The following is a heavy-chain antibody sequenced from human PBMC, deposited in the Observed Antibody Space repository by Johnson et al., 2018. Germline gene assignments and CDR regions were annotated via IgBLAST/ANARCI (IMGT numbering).Heavy chain of an antibody. V-gene: IGHV3-23*01. J-gene: IGHJ1*01. CDR2: ISFSGTT. CDR1: GLTFSNYA. D-gene: IGHD6-13*01. CDR3: AKDPHDSSWYRYFQH. Sequence: VQLLESGGGLVQPGGSLRLSCAASGLTFSNYAMTWVRQAPGKGLEWVSAISFSGTTKYADSVKGRFTISRDSSRDTLYLQMNSLRAEDTAVYYCAKDPHDSSWYRYFQHWGQGTLVTVSS.